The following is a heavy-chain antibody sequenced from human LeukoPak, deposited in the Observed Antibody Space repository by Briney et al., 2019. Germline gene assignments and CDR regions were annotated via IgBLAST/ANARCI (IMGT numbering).Heavy chain of an antibody. CDR2: IYYSGST. D-gene: IGHD1-1*01. V-gene: IGHV4-59*12. CDR1: GGSISSYY. J-gene: IGHJ4*02. Sequence: SETLSLTCTVSGGSISSYYWSWIRQPPGKGLEWIGYIYYSGSTNYNPSLKSRVTISVDTSKNQFSLKLSSVTAADTAVYYCARPWRGYYFDYWGQGTLVTVSS. CDR3: ARPWRGYYFDY.